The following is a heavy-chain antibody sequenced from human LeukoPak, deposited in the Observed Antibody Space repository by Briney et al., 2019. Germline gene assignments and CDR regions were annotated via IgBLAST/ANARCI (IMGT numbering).Heavy chain of an antibody. V-gene: IGHV3-13*04. CDR2: IGTAGDT. Sequence: GGSLRLSCAASEFTFSSYDMHWVRQATGKGLEWVSAIGTAGDTYYPGSVKGRFTISRENAKNSLYLQMNSLRAGDTAVYYCARGHSSSEGLNAFDIWGQGTMVTVSS. J-gene: IGHJ3*02. CDR3: ARGHSSSEGLNAFDI. D-gene: IGHD6-13*01. CDR1: EFTFSSYD.